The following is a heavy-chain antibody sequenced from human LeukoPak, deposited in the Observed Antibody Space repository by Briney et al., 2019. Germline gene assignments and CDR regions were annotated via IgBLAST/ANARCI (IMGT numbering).Heavy chain of an antibody. CDR3: ARGITTFGWQSSSGFDY. V-gene: IGHV3-11*04. J-gene: IGHJ4*02. Sequence: NSGGSLRLSCAASGFTFSDYYMSWLRQAPGKGLEWISYISSSGSSIYYEDSVKGRFTISRDNAKNSLFLQMNSLRVEDTATYYCARGITTFGWQSSSGFDYWGQGILVTVSS. CDR2: ISSSGSSI. D-gene: IGHD3-3*01. CDR1: GFTFSDYY.